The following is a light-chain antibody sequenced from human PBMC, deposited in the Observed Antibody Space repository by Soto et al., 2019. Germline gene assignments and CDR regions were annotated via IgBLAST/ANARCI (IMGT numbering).Light chain of an antibody. CDR2: DAS. V-gene: IGKV3-11*01. Sequence: EIVLTQSPATLSLFPGERATLSCRASQSVSNYLTWYQQKPGQAPRLLIYDASSRATDIPPRFSGSGSGTDFTLTISSLQPEDFAVYYCQQRSNWPWTFGQETKVEVK. J-gene: IGKJ1*01. CDR3: QQRSNWPWT. CDR1: QSVSNY.